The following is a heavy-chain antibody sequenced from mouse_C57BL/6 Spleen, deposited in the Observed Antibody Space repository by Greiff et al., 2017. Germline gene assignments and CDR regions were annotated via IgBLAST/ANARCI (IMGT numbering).Heavy chain of an antibody. CDR1: GYAFSSSW. CDR2: IYPGDGDT. J-gene: IGHJ2*01. V-gene: IGHV1-82*01. CDR3: ARRYGNYDYFDY. Sequence: VKLQESGPELVKPGASVKISCKASGYAFSSSWMNWVKQRPGKGLEWIGRIYPGDGDTNYNGKFKGKATLTADKSSSTAYMQLSSLTSEDSAVYFCARRYGNYDYFDYWGQGTTLTVSS. D-gene: IGHD2-1*01.